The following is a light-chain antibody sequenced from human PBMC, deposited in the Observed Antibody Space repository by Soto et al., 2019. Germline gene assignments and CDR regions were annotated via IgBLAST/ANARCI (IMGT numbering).Light chain of an antibody. CDR3: SPYPGSSNV. CDR1: SSDVGGYNY. CDR2: EVN. J-gene: IGLJ1*01. V-gene: IGLV2-8*01. Sequence: QSVLTHPPSSSVSRGQSFAISCTGTSSDVGGYNYISWYQQHPGKAPKLMIYEVNKRPSEVPDRFSGAKSANTASLTVSGLQAVDEVDYECSPYPGSSNVFGTGTKVTVL.